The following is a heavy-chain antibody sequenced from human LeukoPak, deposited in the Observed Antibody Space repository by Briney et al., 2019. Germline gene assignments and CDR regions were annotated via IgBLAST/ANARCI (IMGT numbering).Heavy chain of an antibody. D-gene: IGHD5-18*01. CDR1: GYTFTGYY. V-gene: IGHV1-2*06. CDR2: INPNSGGT. CDR3: AREISDTAMVTVLWLVPMYNWFDP. J-gene: IGHJ5*02. Sequence: ASVKVSCKASGYTFTGYYMHWVRQAPGQGLEWMGRINPNSGGTNYAQKFQGRVTITTDESTSTAYMELSSLRSEDTAVYYCAREISDTAMVTVLWLVPMYNWFDPWGQGTLVTVSS.